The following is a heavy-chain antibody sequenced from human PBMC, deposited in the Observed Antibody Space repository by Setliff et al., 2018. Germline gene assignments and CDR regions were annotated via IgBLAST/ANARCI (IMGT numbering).Heavy chain of an antibody. J-gene: IGHJ4*02. CDR2: ISAYNGNT. Sequence: ASVKVSCKASGYTFTSYGISWVRQAPGQGLEWMGWISAYNGNTNYAQRFQGRVTMTRDTSISTAYMELSRLRSDDTAVYYCARDGTSLPSIAAHADYWGQGTLVTVSS. CDR1: GYTFTSYG. CDR3: ARDGTSLPSIAAHADY. D-gene: IGHD6-6*01. V-gene: IGHV1-18*01.